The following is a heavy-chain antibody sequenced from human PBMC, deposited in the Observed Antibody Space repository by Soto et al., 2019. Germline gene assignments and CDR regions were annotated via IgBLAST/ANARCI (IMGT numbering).Heavy chain of an antibody. V-gene: IGHV3-23*01. Sequence: GGSLRLSCAASGFTFSSYAMSWVRQALGKGLEWVSAISGSGGSTYYADSVKGRFTISRDNSKNTLYLQMNSLRAEDAAVYYCATFRGYSLPGYFDYWGQGTLVTVSS. CDR2: ISGSGGST. D-gene: IGHD5-18*01. J-gene: IGHJ4*02. CDR3: ATFRGYSLPGYFDY. CDR1: GFTFSSYA.